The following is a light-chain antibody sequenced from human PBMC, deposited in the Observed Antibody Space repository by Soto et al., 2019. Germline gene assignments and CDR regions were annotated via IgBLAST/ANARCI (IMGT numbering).Light chain of an antibody. J-gene: IGKJ4*01. CDR1: QDISNY. V-gene: IGKV1-33*01. CDR2: DAS. Sequence: DLQMTQSPSSLSASVGDRVTITCQASQDISNYLNWYQQKPGKAPKLLIYDASNLETGVPSRFSGSGYGTDFTVTLSSLQPEDIATYYCQQYDNLPLTFGGGTKVEIK. CDR3: QQYDNLPLT.